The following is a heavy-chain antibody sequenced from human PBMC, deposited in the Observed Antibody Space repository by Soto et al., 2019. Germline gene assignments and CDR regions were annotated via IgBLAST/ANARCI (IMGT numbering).Heavy chain of an antibody. CDR2: IWYDGSEK. CDR1: GFDFSTYG. J-gene: IGHJ3*01. CDR3: AHPQGGYYFDSSIHHLDVFDV. Sequence: QEHLVESGGGVVQPGESLRLSCVASGFDFSTYGMQWVRQAPGKGLEWVALIWYDGSEKYYADSVRGRFTISRDNYQNTLYLQMDSVRVEDTAVYYCAHPQGGYYFDSSIHHLDVFDVWGRGTLVDVSS. D-gene: IGHD3-22*01. V-gene: IGHV3-33*03.